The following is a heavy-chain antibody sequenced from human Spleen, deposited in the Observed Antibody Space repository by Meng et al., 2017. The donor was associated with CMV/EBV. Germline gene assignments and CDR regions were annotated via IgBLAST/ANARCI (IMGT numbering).Heavy chain of an antibody. CDR2: INHSGST. D-gene: IGHD2-2*01. CDR1: SFSDYD. Sequence: SFSDYDWSWIRQPPGKGLEWIGEINHSGSTNYNPSLKSRVIISIDTSKNQFSLMLSSVTAADTAVYYCARIYCSSTSCYWGNWFDPWGQGTLVTVSS. V-gene: IGHV4-34*01. J-gene: IGHJ5*02. CDR3: ARIYCSSTSCYWGNWFDP.